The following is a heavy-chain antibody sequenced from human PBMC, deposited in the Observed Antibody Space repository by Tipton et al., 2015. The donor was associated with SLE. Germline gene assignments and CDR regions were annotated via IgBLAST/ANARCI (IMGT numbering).Heavy chain of an antibody. D-gene: IGHD2-15*01. J-gene: IGHJ3*02. CDR3: ARDLGYCSGVTCYSAFDI. V-gene: IGHV3-21*01. Sequence: SLRLSCAASGFTFRAYTVNWVRQAPGQGLEWVASISSTSSYIYYADPVKGRFTISRDNAKNSLYLQMNSLRADDTAVYYCARDLGYCSGVTCYSAFDIWGQGTMVTVSS. CDR2: ISSTSSYI. CDR1: GFTFRAYT.